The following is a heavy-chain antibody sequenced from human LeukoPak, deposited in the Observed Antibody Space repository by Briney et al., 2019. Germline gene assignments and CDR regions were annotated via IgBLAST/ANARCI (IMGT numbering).Heavy chain of an antibody. CDR3: ASIRYYDFWGGQAINYYMDV. V-gene: IGHV3-21*01. J-gene: IGHJ6*03. Sequence: GGSLRLSCAASGFTFSSYSMNWVRQAPGKGLEWVSSISSSSSYIYYADSVKGRFTISRDNAKNSLYLQMSSLRAEDTAVYYCASIRYYDFWGGQAINYYMDVWGKGTTVTVSS. D-gene: IGHD3-3*01. CDR1: GFTFSSYS. CDR2: ISSSSSYI.